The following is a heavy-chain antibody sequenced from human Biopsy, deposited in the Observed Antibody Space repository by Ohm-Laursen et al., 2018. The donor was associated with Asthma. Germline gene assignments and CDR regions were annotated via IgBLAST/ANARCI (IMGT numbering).Heavy chain of an antibody. CDR3: ARVPTTLRYFDL. CDR1: GGSVSSGSYF. Sequence: SETLSLTCTVSGGSVSSGSYFWSWIPQTPGKGLAWDSYISYSGNTDYNPPLKSRLTKSMDTSKNQFPLKLSSVTAAGTAVYYCARVPTTLRYFDLWGRGNLVTVSS. D-gene: IGHD2-15*01. V-gene: IGHV4-61*01. CDR2: ISYSGNT. J-gene: IGHJ2*01.